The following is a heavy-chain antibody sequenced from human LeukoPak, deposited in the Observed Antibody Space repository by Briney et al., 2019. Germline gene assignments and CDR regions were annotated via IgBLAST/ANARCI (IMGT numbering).Heavy chain of an antibody. Sequence: PGGSLRLPCAASGLTFSDYYMSWIRKAPGKGLEWISYISSSGSTIYYADSVKGRFTISRDNAKNSLFLQMNSLRAEDTAVYYCARDYDFWSGYGIDYWGQGTLVTVSS. J-gene: IGHJ4*02. CDR3: ARDYDFWSGYGIDY. D-gene: IGHD3-3*01. V-gene: IGHV3-11*04. CDR1: GLTFSDYY. CDR2: ISSSGSTI.